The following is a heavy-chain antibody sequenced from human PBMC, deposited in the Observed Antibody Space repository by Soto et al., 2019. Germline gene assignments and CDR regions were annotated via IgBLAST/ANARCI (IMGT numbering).Heavy chain of an antibody. CDR3: ARLPGGSYDFWSGYMYYFDY. D-gene: IGHD3-3*01. Sequence: KASETLSLTCTVSGGSISSSSYYWGWIRQPPGKGLEWIGSIYYSGSTYYNPSLKSRVTISVDTSKNQFSLKLSSVTAADTAVYYCARLPGGSYDFWSGYMYYFDYWGQGTLVTVSS. V-gene: IGHV4-39*01. CDR2: IYYSGST. CDR1: GGSISSSSYY. J-gene: IGHJ4*02.